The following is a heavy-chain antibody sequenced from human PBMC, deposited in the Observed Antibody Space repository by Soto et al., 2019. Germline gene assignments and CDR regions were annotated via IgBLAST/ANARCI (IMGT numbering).Heavy chain of an antibody. Sequence: PGGSLRLSCAASGFTFSSYAMSWVRQAPGKGLEWVSAISGSGGSTYYADSVRGRFTISRDNSKNTLYLQMNSLRAEDTAVYYCARDLSSCSSARCYSYYYGMDVWGQGTTVTVS. V-gene: IGHV3-23*01. CDR3: ARDLSSCSSARCYSYYYGMDV. CDR1: GFTFSSYA. CDR2: ISGSGGST. J-gene: IGHJ6*02. D-gene: IGHD2-2*01.